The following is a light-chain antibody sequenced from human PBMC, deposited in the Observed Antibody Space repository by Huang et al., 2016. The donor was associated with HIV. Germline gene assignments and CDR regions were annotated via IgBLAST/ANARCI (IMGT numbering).Light chain of an antibody. V-gene: IGKV3-20*01. CDR2: AAS. CDR3: QQYSMSPLS. CDR1: QSVYNNF. J-gene: IGKJ4*01. Sequence: IVLTQSPGTLSLSPGERATLSCRASQSVYNNFLAWYQQTPCQTPRVLIYAASRRATGIPDRFSGSGSGTDFTLTISRLEPEDFAVYYCQQYSMSPLSFGGGTKVEIK.